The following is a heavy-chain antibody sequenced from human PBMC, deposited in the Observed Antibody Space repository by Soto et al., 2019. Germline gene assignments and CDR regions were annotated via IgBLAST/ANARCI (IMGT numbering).Heavy chain of an antibody. CDR1: GDSVSSNSAA. D-gene: IGHD5-12*01. Sequence: PSQTLSLTCAISGDSVSSNSAAWNWIRQSPSRGLEWLGRTYYRSKWYNDYAVSVKSRITINPDTPKNQFSLQLNSVTPEDTAVYYCAREVATISFYYYYGMDVWGQGTTVTVSS. CDR3: AREVATISFYYYYGMDV. CDR2: TYYRSKWYN. V-gene: IGHV6-1*01. J-gene: IGHJ6*02.